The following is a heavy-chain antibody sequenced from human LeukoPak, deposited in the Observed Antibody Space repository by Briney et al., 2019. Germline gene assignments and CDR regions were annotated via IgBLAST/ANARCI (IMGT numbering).Heavy chain of an antibody. D-gene: IGHD2-15*01. V-gene: IGHV3-23*01. CDR1: GFSFSSYV. Sequence: GGSLRLSCAASGFSFSSYVMSWVRQAPGKGLEWVSLITGSGGDTYYADSVMGRFTISRDNSKNTLYLQTNSLRAEDTAVYYCAKGTVKYCSGGTCYPFDQWGQGTLVTVSS. CDR3: AKGTVKYCSGGTCYPFDQ. CDR2: ITGSGGDT. J-gene: IGHJ4*02.